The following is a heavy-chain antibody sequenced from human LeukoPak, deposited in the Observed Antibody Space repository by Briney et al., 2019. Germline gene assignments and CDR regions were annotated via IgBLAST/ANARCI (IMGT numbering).Heavy chain of an antibody. J-gene: IGHJ4*02. D-gene: IGHD6-19*01. Sequence: GGSLRLSCAVSGLTFSTYSLTWVRQGPGKGVEWVSSIYKSGGKIFYAVSVKGRFTISRDNSKNMLYLQMNSLRGDDTAVYYCAKDVAPDSGWDLDYWGQGTLVTVSS. CDR3: AKDVAPDSGWDLDY. V-gene: IGHV3-23*01. CDR1: GLTFSTYS. CDR2: IYKSGGKI.